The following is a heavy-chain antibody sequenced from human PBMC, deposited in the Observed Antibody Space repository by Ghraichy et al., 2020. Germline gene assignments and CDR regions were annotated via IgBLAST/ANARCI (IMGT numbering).Heavy chain of an antibody. V-gene: IGHV3-48*02. CDR3: ARASTVVRFYYYDGRDV. Sequence: GGSLRLSCVGSGFTFSGYTLNWVRQSPGKGLEWVTSITSSSRSIFYADSVKGRFTISRDNAQNSLYLQMNSLRDEDTAVYYCARASTVVRFYYYDGRDVWGQGTTVTVSS. CDR2: ITSSSRSI. D-gene: IGHD4-23*01. CDR1: GFTFSGYT. J-gene: IGHJ6*02.